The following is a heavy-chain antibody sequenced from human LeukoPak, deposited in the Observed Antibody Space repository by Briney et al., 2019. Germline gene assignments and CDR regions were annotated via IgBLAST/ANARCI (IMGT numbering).Heavy chain of an antibody. D-gene: IGHD2-2*01. CDR3: ARDHCSSTSCYDAFDI. CDR2: IYSGGST. V-gene: IGHV3-66*01. CDR1: GFTVSSNY. Sequence: GGSLRLSCAASGFTVSSNYMSWVRQAPGKGLEWVSVIYSGGSTYYADSVKGRFTISRDNSKNTLYLQMNSLRAEDTAVYYCARDHCSSTSCYDAFDIWGQGTMVTVSS. J-gene: IGHJ3*02.